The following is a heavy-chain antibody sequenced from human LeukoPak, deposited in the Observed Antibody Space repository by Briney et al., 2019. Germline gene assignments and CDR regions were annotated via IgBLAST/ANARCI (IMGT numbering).Heavy chain of an antibody. Sequence: SETLSLTCTVSGGSISSYYWSWIRQPPGKGLEWIGYIYYSGSTNYNPSLKGRVTISVDTSKNQFSLKLSSVTAADTAVYYCAVDYSSSCPVPFWGQGTLVTVSS. D-gene: IGHD6-13*01. V-gene: IGHV4-59*01. J-gene: IGHJ4*02. CDR3: AVDYSSSCPVPF. CDR2: IYYSGST. CDR1: GGSISSYY.